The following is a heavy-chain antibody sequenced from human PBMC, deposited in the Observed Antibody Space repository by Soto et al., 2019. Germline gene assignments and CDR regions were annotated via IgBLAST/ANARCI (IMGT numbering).Heavy chain of an antibody. V-gene: IGHV4-30-2*01. Sequence: PSETLSLTCAVSGGSISSGGYFWNLVRQPPGKGLEGIGYSFHSVTTSYNPPLKSRVIISVDRSKNQFSLKLSSVTTADTAVYYCARADAGYYGMDVWGQGTTVTVSS. CDR1: GGSISSGGYF. CDR2: SFHSVTT. J-gene: IGHJ6*02. CDR3: ARADAGYYGMDV.